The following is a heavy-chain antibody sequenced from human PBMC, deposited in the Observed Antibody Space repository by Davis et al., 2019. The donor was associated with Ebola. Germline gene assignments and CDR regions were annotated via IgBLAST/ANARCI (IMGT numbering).Heavy chain of an antibody. J-gene: IGHJ4*02. CDR1: GGSISSRSYY. Sequence: MPSETLSLTCTVSGGSISSRSYYWGWIRQPPGKGLEWIGEINHSGSTNYNPSLKSRVTISVDTSKNQFSLKLSSVTAADTAVYYCARTPRWGRKFDYWGQGTLVTVSS. CDR3: ARTPRWGRKFDY. D-gene: IGHD1-14*01. V-gene: IGHV4-39*07. CDR2: INHSGST.